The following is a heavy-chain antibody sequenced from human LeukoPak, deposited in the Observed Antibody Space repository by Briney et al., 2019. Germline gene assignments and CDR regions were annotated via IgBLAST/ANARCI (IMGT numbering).Heavy chain of an antibody. CDR3: EALDSGSYAFDL. CDR2: IKQDGSEK. V-gene: IGHV3-7*01. CDR1: GFTFSSYW. D-gene: IGHD1-26*01. Sequence: GGSLRLSCAASGFTFSSYWMSWVRQAPGKGLEWVANIKQDGSEKYYVDSVKGRFTISRDNAKNTVYLQMNSLRVDDSAVYYCEALDSGSYAFDLWGQGTTVTVSS. J-gene: IGHJ3*01.